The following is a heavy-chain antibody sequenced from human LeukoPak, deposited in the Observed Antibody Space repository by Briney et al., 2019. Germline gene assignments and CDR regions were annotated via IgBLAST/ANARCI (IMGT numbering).Heavy chain of an antibody. J-gene: IGHJ4*02. CDR1: GYTFTSYG. CDR2: ISPNNGNT. Sequence: ASVKVSCKASGYTFTSYGISWVRQAPGQGLEWMGWISPNNGNTNYAQKLQGRVTMTTDTSATTAYRELRSLRYDDTAVYYCARDVSSSGWFWSFFGHWGQGTPVTVSS. D-gene: IGHD6-19*01. V-gene: IGHV1-18*01. CDR3: ARDVSSSGWFWSFFGH.